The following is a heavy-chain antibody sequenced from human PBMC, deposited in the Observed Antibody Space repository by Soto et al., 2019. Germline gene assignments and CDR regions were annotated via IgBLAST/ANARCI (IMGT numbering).Heavy chain of an antibody. CDR3: ARMPAAHYYYYYGMDV. J-gene: IGHJ6*02. CDR2: IFSNDEK. Sequence: QVTLKESGPVLVKPTETLTLTCTVSGFSLSNARMGVSWIRQPPGKALEWLAHIFSNDEKSYSTSLKSRLTSSKDTSKSQVVLTMTNMDPVDTATYYCARMPAAHYYYYYGMDVWGQGTTVTVSS. CDR1: GFSLSNARMG. D-gene: IGHD6-13*01. V-gene: IGHV2-26*01.